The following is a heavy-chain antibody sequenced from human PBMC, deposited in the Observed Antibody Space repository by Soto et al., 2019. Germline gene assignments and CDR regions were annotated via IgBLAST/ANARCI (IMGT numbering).Heavy chain of an antibody. CDR3: SRGSYYSGWV. Sequence: SPAPSLPGSNSDVVGYCSSDACRCIRQSPSRGLEWLGRTYYRSKWYSDYAVSVKSRITITPDTSKNQFALQLNSVTPEDTAVYYCSRGSYYSGWVWGQGTLVTLSP. CDR1: DVVGYCSSDA. J-gene: IGHJ4*02. V-gene: IGHV6-1*01. CDR2: TYYRSKWYS. D-gene: IGHD6-19*01.